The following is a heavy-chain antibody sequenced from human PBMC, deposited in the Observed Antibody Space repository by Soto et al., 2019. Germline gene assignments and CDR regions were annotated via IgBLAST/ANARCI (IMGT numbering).Heavy chain of an antibody. CDR2: ISYDGSNK. J-gene: IGHJ4*02. D-gene: IGHD6-13*01. CDR1: GFTFSSYA. V-gene: IGHV3-30-3*01. Sequence: QVQLVESGGGVVQPGRSLRLSCAASGFTFSSYAMHWVRQAPGKGLEWVAVISYDGSNKYYADSVKGRFTISRDNSTNALYLHMNTLIVEDAAVYYSARDPGYGMTLTRIDYWGPGTLVTVSS. CDR3: ARDPGYGMTLTRIDY.